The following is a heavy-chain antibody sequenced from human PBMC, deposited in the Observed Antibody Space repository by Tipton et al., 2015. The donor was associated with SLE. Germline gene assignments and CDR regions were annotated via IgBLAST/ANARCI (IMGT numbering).Heavy chain of an antibody. CDR1: GFTFSDYY. D-gene: IGHD3-10*01. J-gene: IGHJ3*02. Sequence: LSLTCAASGFTFSDYYMSWIRQAPGKGLEWVSYISSSSSYTNYADSVKGRFTISRDNAKNSLYLQMNSLRAEDTAVYYCARSSLYYYGSGRGDIWGQGTMVTVSS. CDR2: ISSSSSYT. V-gene: IGHV3-11*06. CDR3: ARSSLYYYGSGRGDI.